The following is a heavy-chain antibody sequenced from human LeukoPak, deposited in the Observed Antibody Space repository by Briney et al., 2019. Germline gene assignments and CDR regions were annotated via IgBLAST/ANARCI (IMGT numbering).Heavy chain of an antibody. CDR1: GGSISSYY. D-gene: IGHD3-22*01. Sequence: SETLSLTCTVSGGSISSYYWSWIRQPPGKGLEWIGYIYYSGSTNYNPSLKSRVTISVDTSKNQFSLKLSSMTAADTAVYYCARDAGISGYYFDYWGQGTLVTVSS. CDR3: ARDAGISGYYFDY. CDR2: IYYSGST. V-gene: IGHV4-59*01. J-gene: IGHJ4*02.